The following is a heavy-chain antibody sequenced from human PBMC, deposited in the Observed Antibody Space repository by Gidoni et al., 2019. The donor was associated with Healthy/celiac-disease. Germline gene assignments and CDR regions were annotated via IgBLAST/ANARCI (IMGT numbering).Heavy chain of an antibody. CDR1: GFTFSSYE. CDR3: ARGARGFDSGWANDY. D-gene: IGHD5-12*01. V-gene: IGHV3-48*03. Sequence: EVQLVESGGGLVQPGGSLRLSCAASGFTFSSYEMNWVRQAPGKGLEWVSYISSSGSTIYYADSVKGRFTISRDNAKNSLYLQMNSLRAEDTAVYYCARGARGFDSGWANDYWGQGTLVTVSS. CDR2: ISSSGSTI. J-gene: IGHJ4*02.